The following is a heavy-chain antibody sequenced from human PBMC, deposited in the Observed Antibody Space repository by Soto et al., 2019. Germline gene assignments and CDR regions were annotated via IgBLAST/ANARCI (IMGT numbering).Heavy chain of an antibody. Sequence: PSPTRTFSCCSLRRGGFFLGWVPPPPREGPEWIGYIYYSGSTYYNPSLKSRVTISVDTSKNQFSLKLSSVTAADTAVYYCARDLYSYGYWGDYYYGMDVWGQGTTVTVSS. J-gene: IGHJ6*02. V-gene: IGHV4-31*03. CDR1: CCSLRRGGFF. CDR3: ARDLYSYGYWGDYYYGMDV. CDR2: IYYSGST. D-gene: IGHD5-18*01.